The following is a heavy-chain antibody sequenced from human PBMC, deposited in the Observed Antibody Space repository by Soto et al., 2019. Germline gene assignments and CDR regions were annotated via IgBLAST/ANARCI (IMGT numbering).Heavy chain of an antibody. V-gene: IGHV1-69*19. CDR2: ISPMFSAA. J-gene: IGHJ4*02. CDR1: GGTFNTYA. CDR3: AREVQVHTPAFVY. D-gene: IGHD3-10*01. Sequence: QVQLVQSGAEMKKPGSSVKVSCQSSGGTFNTYAMNWVRQAPGQGPEWMGDISPMFSAANYAPKFQGRVTITADESTGTSYMQLSSLTSEYTALYFCAREVQVHTPAFVYWGQGTLVTVSS.